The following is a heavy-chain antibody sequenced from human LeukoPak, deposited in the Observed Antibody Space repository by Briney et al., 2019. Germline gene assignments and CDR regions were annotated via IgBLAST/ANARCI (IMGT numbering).Heavy chain of an antibody. J-gene: IGHJ4*02. CDR1: GFTFYDYA. V-gene: IGHV3-9*03. CDR3: AKGDCTNGVCYLDY. Sequence: PGGSLRLSXAASGFTFYDYAMHWARQSPGKGLEWLSGISWNSGSICYADSVKGRFTISRDNAKNSLYLQMNSLRAEDMALYYCAKGDCTNGVCYLDYWGQGTLVTVSS. D-gene: IGHD2-8*01. CDR2: ISWNSGSI.